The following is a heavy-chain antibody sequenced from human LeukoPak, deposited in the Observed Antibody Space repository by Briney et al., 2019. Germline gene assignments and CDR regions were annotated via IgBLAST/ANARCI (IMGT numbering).Heavy chain of an antibody. CDR1: GGSFSGYY. CDR3: ARRRSGSYRSFFDY. CDR2: INHSGST. V-gene: IGHV4-34*01. J-gene: IGHJ4*02. Sequence: SETLSLTCTVYGGSFSGYYWSWIRQPPGKGLEWIGEINHSGSTNYNPSLKSRVTISVDTSKNQFSLKLSSVTAADTAVYYCARRRSGSYRSFFDYWGQGTLVTVSS. D-gene: IGHD1-26*01.